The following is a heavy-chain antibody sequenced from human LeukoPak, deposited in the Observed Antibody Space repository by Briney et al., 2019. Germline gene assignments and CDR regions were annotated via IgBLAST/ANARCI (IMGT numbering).Heavy chain of an antibody. Sequence: EGSLRLSCAASGFTFSIYSMNWVRQAPGKGLEWVSSIGGSSSSLYYAESVKGRFTISRDNAKNSLYLQMNSLRAEDTAFYYCAKATGVSGNDFDYWGQGTLVTVSS. CDR3: AKATGVSGNDFDY. CDR2: IGGSSSSL. V-gene: IGHV3-21*04. CDR1: GFTFSIYS. D-gene: IGHD1-1*01. J-gene: IGHJ4*02.